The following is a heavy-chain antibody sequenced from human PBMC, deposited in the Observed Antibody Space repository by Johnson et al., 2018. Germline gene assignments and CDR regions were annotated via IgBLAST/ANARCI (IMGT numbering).Heavy chain of an antibody. V-gene: IGHV3-21*03. CDR1: GFTFSSYS. CDR2: ISSSSTHI. Sequence: VQLVQSGGGLVQPGRSLRLSCAASGFTFSSYSMNWVRQAPGKGLEWVSSISSSSTHIYYADSVKGRFTISRDKAKTSLYLQMKRLRAEDTAVYYCTRGSFREYYYEQDDAFDIWGQGTMVTVSS. J-gene: IGHJ3*02. CDR3: TRGSFREYYYEQDDAFDI. D-gene: IGHD3-22*01.